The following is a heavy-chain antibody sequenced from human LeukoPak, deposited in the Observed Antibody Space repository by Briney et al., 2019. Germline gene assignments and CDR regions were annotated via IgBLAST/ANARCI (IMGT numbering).Heavy chain of an antibody. J-gene: IGHJ4*02. CDR1: GYTFTGYY. V-gene: IGHV1-2*02. CDR2: INPNSGGT. D-gene: IGHD6-13*01. CDR3: ARSIAAAGKNMNFDY. Sequence: ASVKVPCKASGYTFTGYYMHWVRQAPGQGLEWMGWINPNSGGTNYAQKFQGRVTMTRDTSISTAYMELSRLRSDDTAVYYCARSIAAAGKNMNFDYWGQGTLVTVSS.